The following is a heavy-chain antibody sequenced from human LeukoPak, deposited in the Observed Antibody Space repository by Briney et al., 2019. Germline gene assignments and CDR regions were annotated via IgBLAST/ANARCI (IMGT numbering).Heavy chain of an antibody. CDR3: ARAQHDYGDHNWLDP. CDR2: IYYSGST. J-gene: IGHJ5*02. CDR1: GGSISSYY. V-gene: IGHV4-59*08. D-gene: IGHD4-17*01. Sequence: SETLSLTCTVSGGSISSYYWSWIRQPPGKGLEWIGYIYYSGSTNYNPSLKSRVTISVDTSKNQFSLKLSSVTAAGTAVYYCARAQHDYGDHNWLDPWGQGTLVTVSS.